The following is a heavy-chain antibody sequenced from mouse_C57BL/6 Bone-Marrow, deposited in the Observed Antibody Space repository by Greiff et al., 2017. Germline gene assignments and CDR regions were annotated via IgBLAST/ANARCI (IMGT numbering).Heavy chain of an antibody. CDR3: ARDGYYDYFDY. Sequence: QVQLQQPGAELVRPGTSVKLSCKASGYTFTSYWLHWVKQRPGQGLEWIGVIDPSDSYTNYNQKFKGKATLTVDTSSSTAYMQLSSLTSEDSAVYYCARDGYYDYFDYWGQGTTLTGS. J-gene: IGHJ2*01. D-gene: IGHD2-3*01. CDR1: GYTFTSYW. CDR2: IDPSDSYT. V-gene: IGHV1-59*01.